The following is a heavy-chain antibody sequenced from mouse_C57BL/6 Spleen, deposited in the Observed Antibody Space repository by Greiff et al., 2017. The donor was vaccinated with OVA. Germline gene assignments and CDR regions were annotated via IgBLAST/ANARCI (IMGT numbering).Heavy chain of an antibody. CDR2: INPSNGGT. CDR1: GYTFTSYW. Sequence: QVQLQQPGTELVKPGASVKLSCKASGYTFTSYWMHWVKQRPGQGLEWIGNINPSNGGTNYNEKFKSKATLTVDKSPSTAYMQLSSLTSEDSAVYYCAREAYDYDREVYFDYWGQGTTLTVSS. D-gene: IGHD2-4*01. J-gene: IGHJ2*01. CDR3: AREAYDYDREVYFDY. V-gene: IGHV1-53*01.